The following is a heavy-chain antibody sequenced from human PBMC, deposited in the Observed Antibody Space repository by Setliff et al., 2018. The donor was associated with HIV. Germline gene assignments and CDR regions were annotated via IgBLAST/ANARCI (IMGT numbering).Heavy chain of an antibody. J-gene: IGHJ4*02. Sequence: PGGSLRLSCAASGFTFSDYGFHWVRQAPGKGLEWVAVISYDGSYKYYADSVKGRFTISRDNAKNSLYLQMNSLRAEDTAVYYCARDSSSSIDFWGQGTLVTVSS. CDR3: ARDSSSSIDF. V-gene: IGHV3-30*12. D-gene: IGHD6-13*01. CDR2: ISYDGSYK. CDR1: GFTFSDYG.